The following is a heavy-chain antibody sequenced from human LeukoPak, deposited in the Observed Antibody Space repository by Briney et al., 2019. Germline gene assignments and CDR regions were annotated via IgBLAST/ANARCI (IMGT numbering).Heavy chain of an antibody. CDR2: INPNSGGT. Sequence: ASVKVSCKASGYTFTGYYMHWVRQAPGQGLEWKGWINPNSGGTNYAQKFQGRVTMTRDTSTSTASMELSRLRSDDTAVYYCARADYDILAGFGGFDYWGQGTLVTVSS. CDR1: GYTFTGYY. V-gene: IGHV1-2*02. D-gene: IGHD3-9*01. CDR3: ARADYDILAGFGGFDY. J-gene: IGHJ4*02.